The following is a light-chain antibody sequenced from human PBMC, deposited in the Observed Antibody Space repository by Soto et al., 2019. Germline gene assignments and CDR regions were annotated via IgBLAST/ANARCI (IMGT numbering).Light chain of an antibody. J-gene: IGKJ3*01. V-gene: IGKV1-33*01. CDR3: QQYDSLPFT. CDR2: DAS. Sequence: DIQMTQSPSSLSASVGDRVAITCRASHDISNFLNWYQQTPGKAPKLLTYDASDLDTGVPSMFSGSGSGTDFTFTISNVQPEDTATYYCQQYDSLPFTFGPGTKVDI. CDR1: HDISNF.